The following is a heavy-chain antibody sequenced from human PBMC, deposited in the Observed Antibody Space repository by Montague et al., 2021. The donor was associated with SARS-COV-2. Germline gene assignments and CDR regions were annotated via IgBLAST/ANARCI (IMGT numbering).Heavy chain of an antibody. CDR3: ARAIWHLDV. Sequence: SETLSLTCSVSGASISSYYWSWIRQSAGKGLEWIGRIYTRGSANYNPALKSRVTMSVDTSKSQLSLNVTSVTAADTAVYYCARAIWHLDVWGRGILVTVSS. V-gene: IGHV4-4*07. J-gene: IGHJ2*01. CDR1: GASISSYY. CDR2: IYTRGSA.